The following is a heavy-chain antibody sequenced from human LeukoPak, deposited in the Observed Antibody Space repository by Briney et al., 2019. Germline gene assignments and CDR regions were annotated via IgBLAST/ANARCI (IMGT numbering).Heavy chain of an antibody. CDR3: ARLQD. Sequence: GASVKVSCKVSGYTLTELSMHWVRQAPGQGLEWMGGIIPIFGTANYAQKFQGRVTITADESTSTAYMELSSLRSEDTAVYYCARLQDWGQGTLVTVSS. V-gene: IGHV1-69*13. D-gene: IGHD4-11*01. CDR1: GYTLTELS. J-gene: IGHJ4*02. CDR2: IIPIFGTA.